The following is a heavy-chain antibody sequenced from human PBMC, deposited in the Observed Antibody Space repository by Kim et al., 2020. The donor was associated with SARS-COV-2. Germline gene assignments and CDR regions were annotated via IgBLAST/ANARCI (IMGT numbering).Heavy chain of an antibody. D-gene: IGHD3-9*01. Sequence: GESLKISCKGSGYSFTSYWIGWVRQMPGKGLEWMGIIYPGDSDTRYSPSFQGQVTISADKSISTAYLQWSSLKASDTAMYYCARQAGAYYDILTGYYLGYYFDYWGQGTLVTVSS. V-gene: IGHV5-51*01. J-gene: IGHJ4*02. CDR1: GYSFTSYW. CDR2: IYPGDSDT. CDR3: ARQAGAYYDILTGYYLGYYFDY.